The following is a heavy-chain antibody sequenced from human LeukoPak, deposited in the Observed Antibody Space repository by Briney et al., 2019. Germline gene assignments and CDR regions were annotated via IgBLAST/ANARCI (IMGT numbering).Heavy chain of an antibody. Sequence: ASVKVSCKASGYTLTSYDINWVRQATGQGLEWMGWMNPNSGNTGYAQKFQGRVTMTRNTSISTAYMELSSLRSEDTAVYYCARVPQKRTRSSSWEYYFDYWGQGTLVTVSS. CDR2: MNPNSGNT. J-gene: IGHJ4*02. D-gene: IGHD6-13*01. CDR3: ARVPQKRTRSSSWEYYFDY. V-gene: IGHV1-8*01. CDR1: GYTLTSYD.